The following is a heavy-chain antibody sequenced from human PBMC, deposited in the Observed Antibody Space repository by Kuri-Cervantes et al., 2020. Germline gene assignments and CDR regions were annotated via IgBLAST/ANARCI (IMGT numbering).Heavy chain of an antibody. CDR1: GSTLSTYV. Sequence: GESLKISCAASGSTLSTYVMHWVRQAPGKGLEWVAVISFDGSNKYYADSVKGRFTISRDNSKNKLFLQMHSLRSEDTAVYYCARGGGSDYDYYYYYMDVWGKGTTVTVSS. V-gene: IGHV3-30*04. D-gene: IGHD5-12*01. J-gene: IGHJ6*03. CDR3: ARGGGSDYDYYYYYMDV. CDR2: ISFDGSNK.